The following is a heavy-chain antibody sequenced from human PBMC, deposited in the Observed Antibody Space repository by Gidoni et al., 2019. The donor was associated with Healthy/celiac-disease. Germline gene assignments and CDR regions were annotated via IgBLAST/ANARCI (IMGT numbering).Heavy chain of an antibody. J-gene: IGHJ4*02. Sequence: EVQLLESGGGLVQPGGSLRLSCAASGFTFSSYAMSWVRQAPGKGLGWVSAISGSGGSTSYEDSVKGRFTISRDNSKNTLYLKRNSLRAEDTAVYYCAKEGVELRYFDGSRQYYFDYWGQGTLVTVSS. CDR2: ISGSGGST. CDR1: GFTFSSYA. V-gene: IGHV3-23*01. D-gene: IGHD3-9*01. CDR3: AKEGVELRYFDGSRQYYFDY.